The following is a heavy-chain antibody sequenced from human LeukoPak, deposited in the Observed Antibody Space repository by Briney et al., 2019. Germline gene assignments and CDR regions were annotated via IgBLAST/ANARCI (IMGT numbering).Heavy chain of an antibody. Sequence: PSETLSLTCTVSGGSISSSSYYWGWIRQPPGKGLEWIGSIYYSGSTYYNPSLKSRVTISVDTSKNQFSLKLSTVTAADTAVYYCARVGRWLQLIDYWGQGTLVTVSS. V-gene: IGHV4-39*07. CDR1: GGSISSSSYY. D-gene: IGHD5-24*01. CDR2: IYYSGST. CDR3: ARVGRWLQLIDY. J-gene: IGHJ4*02.